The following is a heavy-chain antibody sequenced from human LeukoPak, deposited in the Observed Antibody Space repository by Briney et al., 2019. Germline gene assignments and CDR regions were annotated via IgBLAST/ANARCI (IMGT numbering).Heavy chain of an antibody. V-gene: IGHV4-59*08. CDR2: IYYSGST. D-gene: IGHD5-18*01. Sequence: SERVSLTCTVSGGSISYYYWTWIRQPPGKGLEWIGSIYYSGSTNYNPSLKSRVTISVDTSKNQFSLKLSSVTAADTAMYYCARSQYSDDFFDYWAQGTLVTVSS. CDR3: ARSQYSDDFFDY. CDR1: GGSISYYY. J-gene: IGHJ4*02.